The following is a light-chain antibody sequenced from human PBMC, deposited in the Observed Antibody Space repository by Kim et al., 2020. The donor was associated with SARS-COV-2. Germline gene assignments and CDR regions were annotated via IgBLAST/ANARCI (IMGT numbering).Light chain of an antibody. CDR3: QQYNTWAT. J-gene: IGKJ4*01. V-gene: IGKV3-15*01. CDR2: CAS. Sequence: EIVMTQSPATLSVSPGERATLSCRASQSVSSNLAWYQQKPGQAPRLLICCASTRATGIPARFSGSGSATAFTLTISSLQSEDFAVYYCQQYNTWATFCGGNKVDIK. CDR1: QSVSSN.